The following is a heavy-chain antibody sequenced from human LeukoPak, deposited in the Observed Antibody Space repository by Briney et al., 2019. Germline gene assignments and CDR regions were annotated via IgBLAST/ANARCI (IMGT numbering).Heavy chain of an antibody. J-gene: IGHJ4*02. CDR1: GGTFSSYA. Sequence: SVKVSFKASGGTFSSYAISWVRQAPGQGLEWMGGIIPIFGTANYAQKFQGRVTITADESTSTAYMELSSLRSEDTAVYYCATNIRDDYGGNSDYWGQGTLVTVSS. CDR2: IIPIFGTA. D-gene: IGHD4-23*01. CDR3: ATNIRDDYGGNSDY. V-gene: IGHV1-69*13.